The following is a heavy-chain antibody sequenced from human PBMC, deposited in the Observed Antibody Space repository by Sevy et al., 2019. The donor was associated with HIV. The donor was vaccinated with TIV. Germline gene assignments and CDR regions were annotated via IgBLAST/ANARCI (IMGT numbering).Heavy chain of an antibody. CDR3: ARVERVALPFGGVNDAFDI. Sequence: SETLSLTCTVSGGSISSGGYYWSWMRQHPGKGLEWIGYIYYSGSTYYNPSLKSRVTISVDTSKNQFSLKLSSVTAADTAVYYCARVERVALPFGGVNDAFDIWGQGTMVTVSS. V-gene: IGHV4-31*03. D-gene: IGHD3-16*01. CDR1: GGSISSGGYY. J-gene: IGHJ3*02. CDR2: IYYSGST.